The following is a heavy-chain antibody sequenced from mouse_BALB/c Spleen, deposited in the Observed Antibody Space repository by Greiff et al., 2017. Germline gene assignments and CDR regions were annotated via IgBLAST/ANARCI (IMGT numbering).Heavy chain of an antibody. V-gene: IGHV5-17*02. J-gene: IGHJ4*01. CDR2: ISSGSSTI. CDR3: ARKAFHYQTAMDY. D-gene: IGHD1-2*01. CDR1: GFTFSSFG. Sequence: EVHLVESGGGLVQPGGSRKLSCAASGFTFSSFGMHWVRQAPEKGLEWVAYISSGSSTIYYADTVKGRFTISRDNPKNTLFLQMTSLRSEDTAMYYCARKAFHYQTAMDYWGQGTSVTVSS.